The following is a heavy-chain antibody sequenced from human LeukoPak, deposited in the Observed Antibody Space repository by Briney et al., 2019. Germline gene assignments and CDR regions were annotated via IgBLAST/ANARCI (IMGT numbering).Heavy chain of an antibody. Sequence: GGSLRLSCAASGFNFSNYAMSWVRQAPGKGLEWVSAISGSGGSTYYADSVKGRFTISRDNSKNTLYLQMNSLRPEDTAFYFCAKDQLAYCGGDCYSGPFHIWGQGTMVTVSS. V-gene: IGHV3-23*01. D-gene: IGHD2-21*02. J-gene: IGHJ3*02. CDR3: AKDQLAYCGGDCYSGPFHI. CDR1: GFNFSNYA. CDR2: ISGSGGST.